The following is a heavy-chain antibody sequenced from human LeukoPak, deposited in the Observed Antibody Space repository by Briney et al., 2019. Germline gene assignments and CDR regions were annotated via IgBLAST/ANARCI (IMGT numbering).Heavy chain of an antibody. CDR3: AMNLNY. D-gene: IGHD1-14*01. V-gene: IGHV3-48*04. CDR1: GFTFINYN. J-gene: IGHJ4*02. CDR2: ISPSSSSI. Sequence: GGSLRLSCAASGFTFINYNMNWVRQAPGKGLEWVSYISPSSSSIYYADSVKGRFTISRDNAENSLYLQMNSLRAEDTAVYYCAMNLNYWGQGTLVTVSS.